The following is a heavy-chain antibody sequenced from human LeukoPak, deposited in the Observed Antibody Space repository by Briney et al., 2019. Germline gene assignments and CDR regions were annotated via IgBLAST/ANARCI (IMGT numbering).Heavy chain of an antibody. CDR3: AKLPIAARGY. D-gene: IGHD6-6*01. V-gene: IGHV3-30*02. CDR2: IRYDGSNK. J-gene: IGHJ4*02. CDR1: GFTFSSYG. Sequence: GGSLRLSCAASGFTFSSYGMHWVRQAPGKGLEWVAFIRYDGSNKYYADSVKGGFTISRDNSKNTLYLQMNSLRAEDTAVYYCAKLPIAARGYWGQGTLVTVSS.